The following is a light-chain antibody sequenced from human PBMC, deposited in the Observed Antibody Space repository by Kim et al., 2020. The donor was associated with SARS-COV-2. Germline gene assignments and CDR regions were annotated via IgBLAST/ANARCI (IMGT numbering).Light chain of an antibody. CDR1: QSVSSSY. V-gene: IGKV3-20*01. Sequence: LAPGARAPRSGRASQSVSSSYLAWYQQKPGQAPRLLIYGASSRATGIPDRFSGSGSGTDFTLTISRLEPEDFAVYYCQQYGSSLYSFGQGTKLEI. CDR3: QQYGSSLYS. CDR2: GAS. J-gene: IGKJ2*03.